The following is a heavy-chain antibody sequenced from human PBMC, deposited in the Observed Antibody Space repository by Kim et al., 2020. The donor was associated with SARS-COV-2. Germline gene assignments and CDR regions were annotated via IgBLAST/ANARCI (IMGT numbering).Heavy chain of an antibody. Sequence: SETLSLTCTVSGGSISSYYWSWIRQPPGKGLEWIGYIYYSGSTNYNPSLKSRVTISVDTSKNQFSLKLSSVTAADTAVYYCARFETFGEVDVWGQGTTVTVSS. V-gene: IGHV4-59*01. D-gene: IGHD3-10*01. CDR1: GGSISSYY. CDR3: ARFETFGEVDV. CDR2: IYYSGST. J-gene: IGHJ6*02.